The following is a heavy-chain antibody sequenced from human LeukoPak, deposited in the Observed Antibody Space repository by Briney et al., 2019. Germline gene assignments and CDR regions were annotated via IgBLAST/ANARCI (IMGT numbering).Heavy chain of an antibody. CDR1: GDSFIGYF. D-gene: IGHD3-22*01. J-gene: IGHJ4*02. V-gene: IGHV4-34*01. Sequence: SETLSLTCAASGDSFIGYFWTWIRQAPGKGLEWIEDINHSGRTNYNPSLQRRVSISVDTSKNQFSLNVTSVTGADTAVYYCARTSGFFDSSGFYQQNPYYFQYWGQGVLVTVSS. CDR2: INHSGRT. CDR3: ARTSGFFDSSGFYQQNPYYFQY.